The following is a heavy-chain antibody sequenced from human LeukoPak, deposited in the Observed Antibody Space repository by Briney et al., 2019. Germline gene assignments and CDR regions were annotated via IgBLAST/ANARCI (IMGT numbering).Heavy chain of an antibody. Sequence: ASVKVSCKASGYTFTCYYMHWVRQAPGQGLEWMGWINPNSGGTNYAQKLQGRVTVTTDTSTSTAYMELRSLRSDDTAVYYCAREPQAWYNSSWVLDYWGQGTLVTVSS. J-gene: IGHJ4*02. CDR3: AREPQAWYNSSWVLDY. CDR2: INPNSGGT. V-gene: IGHV1-2*02. CDR1: GYTFTCYY. D-gene: IGHD6-13*01.